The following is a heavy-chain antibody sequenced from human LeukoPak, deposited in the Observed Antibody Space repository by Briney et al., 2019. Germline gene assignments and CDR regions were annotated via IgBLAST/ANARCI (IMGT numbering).Heavy chain of an antibody. V-gene: IGHV3-30*02. D-gene: IGHD5-18*01. CDR3: AKDLLRGYSYGCLGY. CDR1: GFTFSSYG. J-gene: IGHJ4*02. Sequence: PGGSLRLSCAASGFTFSSYGMHWVRQAPGKGLEWVAFIRYDGSNKYYADSVKGRFTISRDNSKNTLYLQMNSLRAEDTAVYYCAKDLLRGYSYGCLGYWGQGTLVTVSS. CDR2: IRYDGSNK.